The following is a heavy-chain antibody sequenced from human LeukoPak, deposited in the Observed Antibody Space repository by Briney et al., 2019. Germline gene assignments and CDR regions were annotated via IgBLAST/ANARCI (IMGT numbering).Heavy chain of an antibody. J-gene: IGHJ6*02. CDR3: AKDNALWFGELLERGYYYYYYGMDV. Sequence: SGGSLRLSCAASGFTFADYAMHWVRQAPGKGLEWVSGISWNSGSIGYADSVKGRFTISRDNAKNSLYLQMNSLRAEDTALYYCAKDNALWFGELLERGYYYYYYGMDVWGQGTTVTVSS. D-gene: IGHD3-10*01. CDR2: ISWNSGSI. V-gene: IGHV3-9*01. CDR1: GFTFADYA.